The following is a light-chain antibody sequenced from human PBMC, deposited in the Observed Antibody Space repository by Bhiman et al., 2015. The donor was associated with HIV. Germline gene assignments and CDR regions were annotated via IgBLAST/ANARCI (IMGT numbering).Light chain of an antibody. CDR1: NIGSKS. J-gene: IGLJ2*01. CDR3: NSRDSRGNHWV. CDR2: YDS. Sequence: SYELTQPPSVSVAPGKTARITCGGNNIGSKSVHWYQQKPGQAPILVIYYDSDRPSGIPDRFSGSSSGNTASLTITGALAEDEADYYCNSRDSRGNHWVFGGGTKLTVL. V-gene: IGLV3-21*01.